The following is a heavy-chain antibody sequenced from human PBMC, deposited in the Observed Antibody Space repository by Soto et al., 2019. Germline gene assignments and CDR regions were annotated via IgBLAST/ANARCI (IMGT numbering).Heavy chain of an antibody. CDR1: GFTVRSYW. CDR2: INSDGSST. D-gene: IGHD6-6*01. Sequence: EVQMVESGGGLVQPGGSLRLSCAASGFTVRSYWMQWVRQAPGRGLVWVSWINSDGSSTSYEDSVKGRFTISRDNAKNTLYLQMNSLRAEDTAVYYCASGGSSLNFDSWGQVTLVTVSS. CDR3: ASGGSSLNFDS. V-gene: IGHV3-74*01. J-gene: IGHJ4*02.